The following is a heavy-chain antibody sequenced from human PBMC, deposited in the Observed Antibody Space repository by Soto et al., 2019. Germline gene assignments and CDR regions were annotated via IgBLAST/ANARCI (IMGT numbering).Heavy chain of an antibody. D-gene: IGHD2-8*01. Sequence: PSETLSLTCTVSGGSISSYYWSWIRQPPGKGLEWIGYIYYSGSTNYNPSLKSRVTISVDTSKNQFSLKLSSVTAADTAVYYCARYPKMGSWFDPWGPGTLVTVSS. J-gene: IGHJ5*02. CDR2: IYYSGST. V-gene: IGHV4-59*08. CDR1: GGSISSYY. CDR3: ARYPKMGSWFDP.